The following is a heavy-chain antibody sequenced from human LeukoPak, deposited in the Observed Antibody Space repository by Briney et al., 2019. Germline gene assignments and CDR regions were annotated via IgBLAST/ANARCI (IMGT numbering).Heavy chain of an antibody. V-gene: IGHV4-30-2*01. Sequence: SQTLSLTCTVSGGSISSGGYYWSWIRQPPGKGLEWIGYIYHSGSTYYNPSLKGRVTISVDRSKNQFSLKLSSVTAADTAVYYCARSNFDSSGYYYGMLDYWGQGTLVTVSS. CDR3: ARSNFDSSGYYYGMLDY. CDR1: GGSISSGGYY. CDR2: IYHSGST. D-gene: IGHD3-22*01. J-gene: IGHJ4*02.